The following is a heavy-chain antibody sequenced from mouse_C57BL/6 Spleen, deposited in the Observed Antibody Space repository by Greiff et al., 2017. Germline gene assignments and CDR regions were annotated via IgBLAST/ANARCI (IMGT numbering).Heavy chain of an antibody. CDR3: ARIYYDYDGAWAWFAY. V-gene: IGHV1-22*01. Sequence: LVESGPELVKPGASVKMSCKASGYTFTDYNMHWVKQSHGKSLEWIGYINPNNGGTSYNQKFKGKATLTVNKSSSTAYMELRSLTSEDSAVYYCARIYYDYDGAWAWFAYWGQGTLVTVSA. CDR2: INPNNGGT. J-gene: IGHJ3*01. CDR1: GYTFTDYN. D-gene: IGHD2-4*01.